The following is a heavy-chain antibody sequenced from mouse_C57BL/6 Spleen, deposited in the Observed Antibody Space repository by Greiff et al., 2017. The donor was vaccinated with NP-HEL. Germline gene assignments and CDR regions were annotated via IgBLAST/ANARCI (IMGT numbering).Heavy chain of an antibody. CDR3: ARRGYDGPLDY. V-gene: IGHV5-12*01. J-gene: IGHJ2*01. CDR1: GFTFSDYY. CDR2: ISNGGGST. Sequence: DVMLVESGGGLVQPGGSLKLSCAASGFTFSDYYMYWVRQTPEKRLEWVAYISNGGGSTYYPDTVKGRFTISRDNAKNTLYLQMSRLKSEDTAMYYCARRGYDGPLDYWGQGTTLTVSS. D-gene: IGHD2-3*01.